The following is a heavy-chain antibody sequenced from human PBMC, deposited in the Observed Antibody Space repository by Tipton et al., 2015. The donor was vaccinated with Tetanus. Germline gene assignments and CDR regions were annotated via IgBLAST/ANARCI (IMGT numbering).Heavy chain of an antibody. CDR3: ARRSYCSSSRCFDAFDL. CDR1: GGSMSTSGHY. D-gene: IGHD2-2*01. Sequence: TLSLTCIVSGGSMSTSGHYGAWVRQSPGQGLEWVAYIFHSGSTNYSPSLKSRVAISMDTSKNQISLKLSSVTAADTAVYYCARRSYCSSSRCFDAFDLWGQGTMVTVSS. J-gene: IGHJ3*01. CDR2: IFHSGST. V-gene: IGHV4-61*05.